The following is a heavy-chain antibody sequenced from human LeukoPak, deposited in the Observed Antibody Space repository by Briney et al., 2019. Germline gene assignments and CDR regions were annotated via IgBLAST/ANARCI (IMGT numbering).Heavy chain of an antibody. J-gene: IGHJ6*02. CDR2: ISGSGGST. V-gene: IGHV3-23*01. CDR1: GFTFSSYA. Sequence: LTGGSVRLSCAASGFTFSSYAMMCLPQAPGKGLEWFSAISGSGGSTYYADSVKGRFTISRDNSKNTLYLQMNSMRAEDTAVYYCAKEVGYYGSGSHYYYYYGMDVWGQGTTVTVSS. CDR3: AKEVGYYGSGSHYYYYYGMDV. D-gene: IGHD3-10*01.